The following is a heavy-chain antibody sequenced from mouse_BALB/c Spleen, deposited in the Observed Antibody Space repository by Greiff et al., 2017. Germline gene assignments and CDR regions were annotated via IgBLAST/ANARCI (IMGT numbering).Heavy chain of an antibody. V-gene: IGHV5-6-5*01. CDR2: ISSGGST. CDR1: GFTFSSYA. Sequence: EVNVVESGGGLVKPGGSLKLSCAASGFTFSSYAMSWVRQTPEKRLEWVASISSGGSTYYPDSVKGRFTISRDNARNILYLQMSSLRSEDTAMYYCARVDGYYAMDYWGQGTSVTVSS. J-gene: IGHJ4*01. CDR3: ARVDGYYAMDY. D-gene: IGHD2-3*01.